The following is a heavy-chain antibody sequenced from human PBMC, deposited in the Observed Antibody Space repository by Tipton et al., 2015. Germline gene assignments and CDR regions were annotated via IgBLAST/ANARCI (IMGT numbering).Heavy chain of an antibody. CDR1: GFIFSTYA. J-gene: IGHJ4*02. V-gene: IGHV3-23*01. D-gene: IGHD3-9*01. CDR2: ISGSGGST. Sequence: GSLRLSCAASGFIFSTYAMSWVRQAPGKGLEWVSGISGSGGSTYYVDSVKGRLTISRDNSKNTLYLQMNSLRAEDTAIYYCAKILLSPQFDYWGQGTLVTVSS. CDR3: AKILLSPQFDY.